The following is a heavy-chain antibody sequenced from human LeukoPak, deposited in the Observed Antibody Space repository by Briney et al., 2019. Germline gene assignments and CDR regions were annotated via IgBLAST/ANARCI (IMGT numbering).Heavy chain of an antibody. Sequence: GGSLRLSCAASGFFFRSYWMHWFRQAPGKELVWVSRINKDGSLTAYADSVKGRFTISRDNSKNTLYLQMNSLRAEDTAVYYCALDPYVDFWTDWGQGTLVTVSS. CDR1: GFFFRSYW. CDR3: ALDPYVDFWTD. D-gene: IGHD3/OR15-3a*01. J-gene: IGHJ4*02. V-gene: IGHV3-74*01. CDR2: INKDGSLT.